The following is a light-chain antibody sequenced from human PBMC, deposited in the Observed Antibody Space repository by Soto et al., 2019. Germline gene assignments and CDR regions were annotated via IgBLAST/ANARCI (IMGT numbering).Light chain of an antibody. Sequence: QSALTQPASVSGSPGQSITISCTGTRSDVGYYNYVSWYQQHPGKAPKLMIYEVSNRPSGVSNRFSGSKSGNTASLTISGLQAEDEADYYCSSYTSSTTPAVFGGGTKLTVL. J-gene: IGLJ2*01. CDR2: EVS. CDR1: RSDVGYYNY. V-gene: IGLV2-14*01. CDR3: SSYTSSTTPAV.